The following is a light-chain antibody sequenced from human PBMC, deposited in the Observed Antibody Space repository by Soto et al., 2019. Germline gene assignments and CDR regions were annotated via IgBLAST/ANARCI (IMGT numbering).Light chain of an antibody. J-gene: IGKJ4*01. CDR1: LDISSW. CDR3: QQANSFPLT. V-gene: IGKV1-12*01. Sequence: DIPMTQSPSSVSASVGDGLTITCRTRLDISSWLAWYQQKPGKAPNLLIHTASSLQSGVPSRFSGSGSGTDFTLTISILQPEDFATYYCQQANSFPLTFGGGTKVEIK. CDR2: TAS.